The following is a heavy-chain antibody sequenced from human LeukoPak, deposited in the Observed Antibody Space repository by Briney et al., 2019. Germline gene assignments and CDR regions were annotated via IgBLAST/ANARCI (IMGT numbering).Heavy chain of an antibody. J-gene: IGHJ5*01. CDR1: GYSISSGYY. D-gene: IGHD6-13*01. CDR2: FYHSGST. CDR3: ARLLAAGFGWFDP. V-gene: IGHV4-38-2*01. Sequence: PSETLSLTCAVSGYSISSGYYWGWIRQPPGKGLERIGCFYHSGSTYYNPSLKSRVTISLDTSKNQFSLKLSSVTPADTAVYYCARLLAAGFGWFDPWGQGTLVTVSS.